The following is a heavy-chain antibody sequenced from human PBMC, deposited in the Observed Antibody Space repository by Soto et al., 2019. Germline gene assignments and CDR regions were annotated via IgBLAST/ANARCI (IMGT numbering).Heavy chain of an antibody. D-gene: IGHD3-10*01. J-gene: IGHJ3*02. Sequence: PSETLSLTCTVSGGSISSSSYYWGWIRQPPGKGLEWIGSIYYSRSPYYNPSHKSPVTISVDTSKNQFSLKLSSVTVADTAVSYCAKGGSGSYSNAFDIWGQGTLVTVS. CDR3: AKGGSGSYSNAFDI. CDR1: GGSISSSSYY. CDR2: IYYSRSP. V-gene: IGHV4-39*01.